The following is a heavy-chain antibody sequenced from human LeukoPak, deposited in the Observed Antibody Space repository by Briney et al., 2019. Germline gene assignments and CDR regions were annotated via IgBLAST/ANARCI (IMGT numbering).Heavy chain of an antibody. CDR3: ARGRSEGAAAAAH. CDR1: GGSFSGYY. CDR2: IDHSGST. Sequence: SETLSLTCAVYGGSFSGYYWSWIRQPPGKGLEWIGEIDHSGSTNYKPSLKGRVTISVDTSKNQFSLKLNSVTAADTAVYYCARGRSEGAAAAAHWGQGTLVTVSS. J-gene: IGHJ4*02. D-gene: IGHD6-13*01. V-gene: IGHV4-34*01.